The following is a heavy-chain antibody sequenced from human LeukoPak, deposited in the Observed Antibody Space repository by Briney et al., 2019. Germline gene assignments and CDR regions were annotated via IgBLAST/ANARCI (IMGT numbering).Heavy chain of an antibody. J-gene: IGHJ6*02. CDR1: GFTFSSYS. CDR3: AREGSSGYLHYYYYGMDV. D-gene: IGHD3-22*01. Sequence: GGSLRLSCAASGFTFSSYSMNWVRQAPGKGLEWVSSISSSSSYIYYADSVKGRFTISRDNAKSSLYLQMNSLRAEDTAVYYCAREGSSGYLHYYYYGMDVWGQGTTVTVSS. V-gene: IGHV3-21*01. CDR2: ISSSSSYI.